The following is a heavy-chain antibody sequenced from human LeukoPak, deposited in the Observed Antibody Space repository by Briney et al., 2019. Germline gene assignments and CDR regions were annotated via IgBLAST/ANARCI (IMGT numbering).Heavy chain of an antibody. CDR1: GFTFDDYG. CDR2: INWNGGST. J-gene: IGHJ4*02. D-gene: IGHD6-19*01. Sequence: GGSLRLSCVASGFTFDDYGMSWVRQAPGKGLEWVSGINWNGGSTGYADSVKGRFTISRDNAKNSLYLRMNSLRAEDTALYYCARGGSTGWYSFDYWGQGTLVTVSS. CDR3: ARGGSTGWYSFDY. V-gene: IGHV3-20*04.